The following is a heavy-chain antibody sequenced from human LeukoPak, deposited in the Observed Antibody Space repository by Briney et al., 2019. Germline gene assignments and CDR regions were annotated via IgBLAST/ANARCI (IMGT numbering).Heavy chain of an antibody. D-gene: IGHD2-2*01. Sequence: GGSLRLSCAASGFTSSSYWMHWVRQAPGKGLVWVSRINSDGGSTSYADSGKGRFTISRDNAKNTLYLQMNSLRAEDTAVYYCAREGPLGYCSSTSCSLDYWGQGTLVTVSS. CDR2: INSDGGST. CDR1: GFTSSSYW. V-gene: IGHV3-74*01. CDR3: AREGPLGYCSSTSCSLDY. J-gene: IGHJ4*02.